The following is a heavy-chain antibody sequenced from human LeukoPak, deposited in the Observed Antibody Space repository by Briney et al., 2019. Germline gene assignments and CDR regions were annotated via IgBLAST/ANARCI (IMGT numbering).Heavy chain of an antibody. J-gene: IGHJ5*02. CDR2: INHSGST. V-gene: IGHV4-34*01. D-gene: IGHD3-3*02. CDR3: ARGSIWFDP. Sequence: KTSETLSLTCAVYGGSFSGYYWSWIRQPPGKGLEWIGEINHSGSTNYNPSLKSRVTISVDTSKNQFSLKLISVTAADTAVYYCARGSIWFDPWGQGTLVTVSS. CDR1: GGSFSGYY.